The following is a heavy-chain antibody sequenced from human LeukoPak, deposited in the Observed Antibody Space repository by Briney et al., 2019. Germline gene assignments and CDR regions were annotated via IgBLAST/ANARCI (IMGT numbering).Heavy chain of an antibody. CDR3: ARDYQGGYGDKTVDY. D-gene: IGHD5-18*01. CDR2: IYYSGST. J-gene: IGHJ4*02. V-gene: IGHV4-39*07. Sequence: ETLSLTCTVSGGSISSNTYYWGWIRQPPGKGLEWIGSIYYSGSTYYNPSLKSRVTISVDTSTSQFSLKLSSVTAADTAVYYCARDYQGGYGDKTVDYWGQGTLVTVSS. CDR1: GGSISSNTYY.